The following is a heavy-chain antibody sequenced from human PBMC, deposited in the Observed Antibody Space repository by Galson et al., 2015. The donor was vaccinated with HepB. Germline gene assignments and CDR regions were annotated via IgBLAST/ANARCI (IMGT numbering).Heavy chain of an antibody. J-gene: IGHJ4*02. CDR3: ARDQARRRAVYSSSCGYFDY. CDR2: INPSGGST. Sequence: SVKVSCKASGYTFTSYYMHWVRQAPGQGLEWMGIINPSGGSTSYAQKFQGRVTMTRDTSTSTVYMELSSLRSEDTAVYYCARDQARRRAVYSSSCGYFDYWGQGTLVTVSS. CDR1: GYTFTSYY. D-gene: IGHD6-13*01. V-gene: IGHV1-46*01.